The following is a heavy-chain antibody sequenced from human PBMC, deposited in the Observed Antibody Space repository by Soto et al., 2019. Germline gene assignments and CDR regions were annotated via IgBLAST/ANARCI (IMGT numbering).Heavy chain of an antibody. CDR2: IYYSGST. V-gene: IGHV4-39*01. CDR3: ASHSSGYYYFDY. J-gene: IGHJ4*02. D-gene: IGHD3-22*01. Sequence: SETLSLTCTVSGGSISSSSYYWGWIRQPPGKGLEWIGNIYYSGSTNYNPSLKSRVTISVDTSKNQFSLKLTSVTAADTAVYYCASHSSGYYYFDYWGQGTLVTVSS. CDR1: GGSISSSSYY.